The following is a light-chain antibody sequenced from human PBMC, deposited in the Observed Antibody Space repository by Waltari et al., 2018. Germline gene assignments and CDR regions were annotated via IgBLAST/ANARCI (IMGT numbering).Light chain of an antibody. CDR2: SAS. Sequence: EIVMTQSPASLSLSPGESVTLPCRASQSVSTKLAWYQQKPGQAPRLVIYSASIRAADVPARFSGSGSGTEFTLTISSLQSEDFAIYYCQQYDKWRDYTFGQGTKLDFK. V-gene: IGKV3-15*01. CDR1: QSVSTK. CDR3: QQYDKWRDYT. J-gene: IGKJ2*01.